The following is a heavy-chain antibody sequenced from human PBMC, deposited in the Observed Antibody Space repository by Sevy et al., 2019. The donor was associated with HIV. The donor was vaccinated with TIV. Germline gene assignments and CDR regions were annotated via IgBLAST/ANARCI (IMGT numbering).Heavy chain of an antibody. D-gene: IGHD3-3*01. J-gene: IGHJ4*02. V-gene: IGHV3-7*01. Sequence: GGSLRLSCETSGFIFTDYRMSWVRQIPGKGLEWVATIKQDQSEKYYVNSVKGRFAISRDSAKKSVSLQMNGLRAEDTALYFCAREVGGFNWRPYYFDSWGQGTLVTVSS. CDR2: IKQDQSEK. CDR1: GFIFTDYR. CDR3: AREVGGFNWRPYYFDS.